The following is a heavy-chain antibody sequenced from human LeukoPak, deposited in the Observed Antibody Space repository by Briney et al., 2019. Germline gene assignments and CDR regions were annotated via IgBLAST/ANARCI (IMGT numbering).Heavy chain of an antibody. V-gene: IGHV1-2*02. Sequence: ASVKVSCKASGYTFTGYYMHWVRQAPGQGLEWMGWINPNSGGTNYAQKFQGRVTMTRDTSISTAYMELSRLRSDDTAVYYCATWLTSSLLWFGELSYWGQGTLVTVSS. CDR1: GYTFTGYY. CDR3: ATWLTSSLLWFGELSY. D-gene: IGHD3-10*01. J-gene: IGHJ4*02. CDR2: INPNSGGT.